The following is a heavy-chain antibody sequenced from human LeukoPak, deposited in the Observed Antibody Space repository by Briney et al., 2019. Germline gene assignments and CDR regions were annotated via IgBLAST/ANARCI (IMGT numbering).Heavy chain of an antibody. J-gene: IGHJ4*02. D-gene: IGHD2-2*02. CDR1: GYTFTGYY. CDR2: INPNSGGT. CDR3: ARVVVPAAIRGGYDY. V-gene: IGHV1-2*02. Sequence: ASVKVSCKASGYTFTGYYMHWVRQAPGQGLEWMGWINPNSGGTNYAQKFQGRVTMTRDTSTSTAYMELSRLRSDDTAVYYCARVVVPAAIRGGYDYWGQGTLVTVSS.